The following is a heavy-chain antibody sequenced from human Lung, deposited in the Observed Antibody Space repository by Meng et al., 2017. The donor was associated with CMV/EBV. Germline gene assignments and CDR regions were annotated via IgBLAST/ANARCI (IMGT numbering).Heavy chain of an antibody. D-gene: IGHD3/OR15-3a*01. CDR2: ISGNNGRT. Sequence: ASVKVSCKTSGYPFISYGISWVRQAPGKGLEWMGWISGNNGRTNYAQSFQGRLTLTTDTSTSTAYMELRNLRPDDTAVDYCARDYYDFEEHEYDCFDPLGQGXLVTVSS. J-gene: IGHJ5*02. CDR3: ARDYYDFEEHEYDCFDP. CDR1: GYPFISYG. V-gene: IGHV1-18*01.